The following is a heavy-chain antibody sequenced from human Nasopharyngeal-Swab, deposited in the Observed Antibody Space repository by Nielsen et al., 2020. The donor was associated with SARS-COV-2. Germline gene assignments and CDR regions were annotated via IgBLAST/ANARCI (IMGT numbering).Heavy chain of an antibody. CDR2: ISYDGSNK. V-gene: IGHV3-30-3*01. CDR1: GFTFSSYA. J-gene: IGHJ6*03. CDR3: ARDYTAMLYYYYYMDV. D-gene: IGHD5-18*01. Sequence: GGSLRLSCAASGFTFSSYAMHWVRQAPGKGLEWVAVISYDGSNKYYADSVKGRFTISRDNSKNTLYLQMNSLRAEDTAVYYCARDYTAMLYYYYYMDVWGKGTTVTASS.